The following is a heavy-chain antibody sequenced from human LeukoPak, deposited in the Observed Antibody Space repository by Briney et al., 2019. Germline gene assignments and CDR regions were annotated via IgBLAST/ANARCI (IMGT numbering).Heavy chain of an antibody. Sequence: GGSLRLSCAASGFTFSSYWMSWVRQAPGKGLEWVANIKQDGSEKYYVDSVKGRFTISRDNAKNSLYLQMNSLRAEDTAVYYCARVGLEGDYYDSSGCLDYWGQGTLVTVSS. J-gene: IGHJ4*02. CDR1: GFTFSSYW. CDR3: ARVGLEGDYYDSSGCLDY. D-gene: IGHD3-22*01. CDR2: IKQDGSEK. V-gene: IGHV3-7*01.